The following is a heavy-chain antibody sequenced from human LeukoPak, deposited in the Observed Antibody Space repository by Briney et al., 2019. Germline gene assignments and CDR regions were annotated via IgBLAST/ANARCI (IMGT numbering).Heavy chain of an antibody. V-gene: IGHV1-69*05. J-gene: IGHJ4*02. CDR3: ARDRGIQLWSPLDY. D-gene: IGHD5-18*01. Sequence: ASVKVSCKASGGTFSSYAISWVRQAPGQGLEWMGGIIPIFGTANYAQKFQGRVTITTDESTSTAYMELSSLRSEDTAVYYCARDRGIQLWSPLDYWGQGTLVTVSS. CDR1: GGTFSSYA. CDR2: IIPIFGTA.